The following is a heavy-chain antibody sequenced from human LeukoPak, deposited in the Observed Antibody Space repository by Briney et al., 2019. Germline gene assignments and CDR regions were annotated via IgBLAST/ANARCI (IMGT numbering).Heavy chain of an antibody. V-gene: IGHV3-23*01. D-gene: IGHD3-9*01. CDR1: EFTFSGYA. CDR3: AKEAGAGYGYGMDV. CDR2: IGGNT. Sequence: GGSLSFSCAASEFTFSGYAMGWVAKAQGKGWKGSSSIGGNTYYADSVKGRFTISRDNSKNTLFLQMDSLRAGDTALYYCAKEAGAGYGYGMDVWGQGTTVTVSS. J-gene: IGHJ6*02.